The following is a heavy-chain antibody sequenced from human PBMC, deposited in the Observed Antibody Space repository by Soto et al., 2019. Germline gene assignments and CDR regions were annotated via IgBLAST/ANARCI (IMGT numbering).Heavy chain of an antibody. D-gene: IGHD4-17*01. V-gene: IGHV3-30-3*01. Sequence: GGSLRLSCAASGFTFSSYAMHWVRQAPGKGLEWVAVISYDGSNKYYADSVKGRFTISRDNSKNTLYLQMNSLRAEDTAVYYCASKGRYGDYYYGMDVWGQGTTVTVSS. CDR2: ISYDGSNK. CDR1: GFTFSSYA. J-gene: IGHJ6*02. CDR3: ASKGRYGDYYYGMDV.